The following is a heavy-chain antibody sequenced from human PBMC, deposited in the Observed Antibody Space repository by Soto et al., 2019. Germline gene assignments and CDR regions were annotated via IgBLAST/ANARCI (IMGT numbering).Heavy chain of an antibody. CDR2: ISYDGSKK. CDR3: ARDPGSYFDD. D-gene: IGHD3-10*01. Sequence: QVQLVESGGGVVQPGRSPRLSCAASGFTFSSYAMHWVRQAPGKGLEWVAVISYDGSKKYYADSVKGRFTISRDNSKNTLYLQMNSLRAEDTAVYYCARDPGSYFDDWGQGTLVTVSS. J-gene: IGHJ4*02. V-gene: IGHV3-30-3*01. CDR1: GFTFSSYA.